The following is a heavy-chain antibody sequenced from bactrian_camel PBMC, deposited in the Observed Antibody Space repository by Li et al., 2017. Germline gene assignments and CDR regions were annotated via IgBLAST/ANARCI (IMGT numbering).Heavy chain of an antibody. V-gene: IGHV3S54*01. D-gene: IGHD6*01. CDR1: GYYEGLHC. CDR2: IDTSGHRT. Sequence: QLVESGGGSVQAGGSLRLSCVASGYYEGLHCMAWFRQGLGNKREGVAMIDTSGHRTYYADSVNGRFTVSQDNTKTITFLQMNSLRPEDTAMYYSAAAPPSLLDCMVVVVTTAEDSRIQGTQVTVS. J-gene: IGHJ4*01.